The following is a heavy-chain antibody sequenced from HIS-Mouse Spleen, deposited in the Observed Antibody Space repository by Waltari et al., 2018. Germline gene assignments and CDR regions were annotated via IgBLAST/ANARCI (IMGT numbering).Heavy chain of an antibody. CDR1: GYSSSSGDS. J-gene: IGHJ5*02. CDR2: IYHSGST. CDR3: ARVKT. Sequence: QVQLQESGPGLVKPSETLSLTCTVAGYSSSSGDSWCWVRQPPGKGLDWIGSIYHSGSTYYNPSLKSRVTISVDTSTNQFSLKLSSVTAADTAVYYCARVKTWGQGTLVTVSS. V-gene: IGHV4-38-2*02.